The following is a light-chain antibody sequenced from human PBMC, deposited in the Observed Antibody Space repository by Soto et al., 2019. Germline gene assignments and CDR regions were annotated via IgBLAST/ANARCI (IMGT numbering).Light chain of an antibody. V-gene: IGKV1-27*01. Sequence: DIQMTQSPSSLSASVGDRVTITCRASQGISNYLAWYQQKPGKVPKLLLYAASTLQSGVPSQFSGSGSGTDFTLTISSLQPEDVATYYCQKYKRAPWTFGQGTKVEIK. CDR2: AAS. CDR3: QKYKRAPWT. CDR1: QGISNY. J-gene: IGKJ1*01.